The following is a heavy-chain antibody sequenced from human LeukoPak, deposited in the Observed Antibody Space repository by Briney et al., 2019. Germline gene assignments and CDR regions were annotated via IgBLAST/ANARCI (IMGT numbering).Heavy chain of an antibody. D-gene: IGHD1-26*01. Sequence: AASVKVSCKASGYTFTSYGISWVRRAPGQGLEWMGWISAYNGNTNYAQKLQGRVTMTTDTSTSTAYMELRSLRSDDTAVYYCARDVFGGSVGATTEYWGQGTLVTVSS. CDR1: GYTFTSYG. V-gene: IGHV1-18*01. J-gene: IGHJ4*02. CDR3: ARDVFGGSVGATTEY. CDR2: ISAYNGNT.